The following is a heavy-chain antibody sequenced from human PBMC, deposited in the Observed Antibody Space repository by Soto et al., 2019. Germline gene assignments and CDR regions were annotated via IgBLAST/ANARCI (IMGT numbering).Heavy chain of an antibody. CDR2: IWYDASNK. Sequence: QVQLVESGGGVVQPGRSLRLSCAASGFTFSSYGMHWVRQAPGKGLERVAVIWYDASNKYYADSVKGRFTISRDNSKNTLYLQMNSVRAEDTAVYYCARDCAGYSSGWYQRGGFDYWGQGTLVTVSS. V-gene: IGHV3-33*01. CDR3: ARDCAGYSSGWYQRGGFDY. CDR1: GFTFSSYG. D-gene: IGHD6-19*01. J-gene: IGHJ4*02.